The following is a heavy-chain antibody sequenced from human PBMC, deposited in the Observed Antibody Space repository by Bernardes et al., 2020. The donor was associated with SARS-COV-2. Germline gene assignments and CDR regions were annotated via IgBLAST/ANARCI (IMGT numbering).Heavy chain of an antibody. CDR2: ISRSGGST. Sequence: GGSLRLSCAASGFTFSSYAVSQVRQAPGKGLEWVSAISRSGGSTYYADSVKGRFTISRDNSKNTLYLQMNSLRAEDTAVYYCAKDPSPCYGDYFDYWGQGTLVTVSS. CDR1: GFTFSSYA. J-gene: IGHJ4*02. V-gene: IGHV3-23*01. CDR3: AKDPSPCYGDYFDY. D-gene: IGHD4-17*01.